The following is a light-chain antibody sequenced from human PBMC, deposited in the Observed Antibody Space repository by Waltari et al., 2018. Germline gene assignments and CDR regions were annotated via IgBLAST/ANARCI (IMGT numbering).Light chain of an antibody. CDR3: QQYKDLPRT. V-gene: IGKV1-33*01. CDR2: DAS. J-gene: IGKJ1*01. CDR1: QDISIY. Sequence: IPMTPSPSSMSPSVGDRVSIHCQASQDISIYLSWYQQNTGKAPKVLIYDASNLETGVPSRFTGSRSGTDFTFTISSLQPEDIATYYCQQYKDLPRTFGQGTKVEI.